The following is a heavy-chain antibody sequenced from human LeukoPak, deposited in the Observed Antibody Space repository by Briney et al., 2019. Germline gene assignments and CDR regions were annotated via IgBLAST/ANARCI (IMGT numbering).Heavy chain of an antibody. J-gene: IGHJ5*02. CDR3: ARDYGSGSYSYNWFDP. D-gene: IGHD3-10*01. CDR2: IIPIFGTA. CDR1: GGTFSSYA. V-gene: IGHV1-69*13. Sequence: SVKVSCKASGGTFSSYAISWVRQAPGQGLEWMGGIIPIFGTANYAQKFQGRVTITADESTNTAYMELSSLRSEDTAVYYCARDYGSGSYSYNWFDPWGQGTLVTVPS.